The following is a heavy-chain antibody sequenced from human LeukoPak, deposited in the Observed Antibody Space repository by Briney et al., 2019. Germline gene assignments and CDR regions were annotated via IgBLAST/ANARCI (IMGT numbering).Heavy chain of an antibody. D-gene: IGHD1-1*01. J-gene: IGHJ6*03. Sequence: PSETLSHTCTVSGGSISSYYWSWIRQPPGKGLEWIGYIYYSGTPNYNPSLKSRVTISLDTSKNQFSLKLSSVTAADTAVYYCARVSWFPGTSYYYMDVWGKGTTVTVSS. CDR3: ARVSWFPGTSYYYMDV. V-gene: IGHV4-59*01. CDR2: IYYSGTP. CDR1: GGSISSYY.